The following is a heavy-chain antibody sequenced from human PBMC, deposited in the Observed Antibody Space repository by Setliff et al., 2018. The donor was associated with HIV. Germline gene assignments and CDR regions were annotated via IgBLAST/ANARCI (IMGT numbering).Heavy chain of an antibody. D-gene: IGHD5-12*01. V-gene: IGHV3-20*03. CDR3: ARDEDGYNHFDF. J-gene: IGHJ4*02. CDR2: INWNGGST. Sequence: VSGINWNGGSTYYADSVKGRFTISRDNAKNSLYLQMNSLRVEDTAVYYCARDEDGYNHFDFWGQGTLVTVSS.